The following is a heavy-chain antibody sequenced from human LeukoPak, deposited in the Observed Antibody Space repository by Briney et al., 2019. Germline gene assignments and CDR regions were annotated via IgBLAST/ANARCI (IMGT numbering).Heavy chain of an antibody. CDR1: DVSFSGHF. J-gene: IGHJ4*02. CDR3: ARGGYTFSLDY. D-gene: IGHD6-13*01. CDR2: IYYSGST. Sequence: SETLSLTCAVYDVSFSGHFWRWIRQPPGKGLEWIGYIYYSGSTNYNPSLKSRVTISVDTSKNQFSLKLSSVTAADTAVYYCARGGYTFSLDYWGQGTLVTVSS. V-gene: IGHV4-59*08.